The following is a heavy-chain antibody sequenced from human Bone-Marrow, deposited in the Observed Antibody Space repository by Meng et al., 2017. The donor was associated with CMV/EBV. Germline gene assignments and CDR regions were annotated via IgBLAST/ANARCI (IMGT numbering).Heavy chain of an antibody. V-gene: IGHV3-21*01. Sequence: AYGFTFSSYSMNWVRQAPGKGLEWVSSISSSSSYIYYADSVKGRFTISRDNAKNSLYLQMNSLRAEDTAVYYCARDHCSSTSCYDYWGQGTLVTVSS. CDR1: GFTFSSYS. CDR3: ARDHCSSTSCYDY. D-gene: IGHD2-2*01. CDR2: ISSSSSYI. J-gene: IGHJ4*02.